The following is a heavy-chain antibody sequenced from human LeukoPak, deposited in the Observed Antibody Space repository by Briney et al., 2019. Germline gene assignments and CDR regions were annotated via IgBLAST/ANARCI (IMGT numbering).Heavy chain of an antibody. J-gene: IGHJ4*02. CDR3: TTYGSESSLMRY. CDR1: GFTFSNAW. Sequence: PGGSLRLSCAASGFTFSNAWMTWVRQAPGRGLEWVGRSKSKTDGGTTDYAAPVKGRFSILREDSKNTVYLQMNSLKTEDTAVYYCTTYGSESSLMRYWGQGTLVSVSS. CDR2: SKSKTDGGTT. V-gene: IGHV3-15*01. D-gene: IGHD3-10*01.